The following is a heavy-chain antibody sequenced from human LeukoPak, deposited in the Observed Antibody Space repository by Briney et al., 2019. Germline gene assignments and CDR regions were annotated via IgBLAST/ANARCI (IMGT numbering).Heavy chain of an antibody. Sequence: GGSLRLSCAASGFTFSSYTLHWARQAPGKGLEWVAVITYDGNNKYYADSVKGRFTISRDNAKNSLYLQMNSLRAEDTAVYYCARILGYCSSISCPLDGMDVWGQGTTVTVSS. V-gene: IGHV3-30-3*01. J-gene: IGHJ6*02. D-gene: IGHD2-2*01. CDR1: GFTFSSYT. CDR2: ITYDGNNK. CDR3: ARILGYCSSISCPLDGMDV.